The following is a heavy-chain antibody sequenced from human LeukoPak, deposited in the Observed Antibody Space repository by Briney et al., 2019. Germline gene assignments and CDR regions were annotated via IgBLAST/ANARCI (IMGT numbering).Heavy chain of an antibody. CDR1: GGSFSGYY. J-gene: IGHJ5*02. CDR2: INHSGST. CDR3: ARDRRDISIVPTTMGWIDP. V-gene: IGHV4-34*01. D-gene: IGHD3-9*01. Sequence: KPSETLSLTCAVYGGSFSGYYWSWIRQPPGKGLEWIGEINHSGSTNYNPSLKSRVTISVDTSKNQFSLKVSSVTAADTAIYYCARDRRDISIVPTTMGWIDPWGQGTLVTVSS.